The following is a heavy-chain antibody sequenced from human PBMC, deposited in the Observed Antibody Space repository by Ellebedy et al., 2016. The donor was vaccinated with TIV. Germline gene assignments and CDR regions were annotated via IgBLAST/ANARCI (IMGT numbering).Heavy chain of an antibody. CDR2: IYIGDSNV. Sequence: GESLKISCKGSGDIFSTFWIGWVRQMPGKGLEWMGIIYIGDSNVRYSPPFQGQVSISADKSISTSYLQWSSLKASDTAMYYCARLPSYSSSRARIYWYFELWGRGTLVTVSS. J-gene: IGHJ2*01. CDR3: ARLPSYSSSRARIYWYFEL. V-gene: IGHV5-51*01. CDR1: GDIFSTFW. D-gene: IGHD6-13*01.